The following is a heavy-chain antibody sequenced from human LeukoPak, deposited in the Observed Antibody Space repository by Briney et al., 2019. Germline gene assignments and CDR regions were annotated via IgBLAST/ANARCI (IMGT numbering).Heavy chain of an antibody. V-gene: IGHV3-7*03. CDR2: IKQDGSEK. J-gene: IGHJ3*02. D-gene: IGHD3-10*01. CDR3: ARDPFEGGSGKYYGAFDI. Sequence: PGGSLRLSCAASGFTFSSYWMSWVRQAPGKGLEWVANIKQDGSEKYYVDSVKGRFTISRDNAKNSLYLQMNSLRVEDTAIFYCARDPFEGGSGKYYGAFDIWGQGTMLTVSS. CDR1: GFTFSSYW.